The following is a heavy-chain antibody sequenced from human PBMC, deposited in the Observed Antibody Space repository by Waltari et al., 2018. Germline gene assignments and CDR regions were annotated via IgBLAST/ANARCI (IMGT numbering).Heavy chain of an antibody. J-gene: IGHJ4*02. V-gene: IGHV4-34*01. CDR3: ARANVDIVATSTYYFDY. CDR2: INHSGST. D-gene: IGHD5-12*01. CDR1: GGSFSGYY. Sequence: QVQLQQWGAGLLKPSETLSLTCAVYGGSFSGYYWSWIRQPPGKGLEWIGEINHSGSTNYNPSLKSRVTISVDTSKNQFSLKLSSVTAADTAVYYCARANVDIVATSTYYFDYWGQGTLVTVSS.